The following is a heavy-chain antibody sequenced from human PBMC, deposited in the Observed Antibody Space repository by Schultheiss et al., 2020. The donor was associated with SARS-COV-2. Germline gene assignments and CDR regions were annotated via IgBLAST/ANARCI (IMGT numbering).Heavy chain of an antibody. V-gene: IGHV4-39*07. J-gene: IGHJ4*02. Sequence: SETLSLTCTVSGGSISSYYWGWIRQPPGKGLEWIGSIYYSGSTNYNPSLKSRVTISVDTSKNQFSLKLSSVTAADTAVYYCARVSDSSGYYWGIDYWGQGTLVTVSS. CDR3: ARVSDSSGYYWGIDY. CDR2: IYYSGST. CDR1: GGSISSYY. D-gene: IGHD3-22*01.